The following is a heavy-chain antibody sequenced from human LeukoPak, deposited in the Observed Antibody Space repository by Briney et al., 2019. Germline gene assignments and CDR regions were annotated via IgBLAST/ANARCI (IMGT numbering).Heavy chain of an antibody. Sequence: SETLSLTCAVYGGSFSGYYWSWIRQPPGKGLEWIGEINHSGSTNYNPSLKSRVTISVDTSKNQFSLKLSPVTAADTAVYYCARGDTANDYWGQGTLVTVSS. CDR1: GGSFSGYY. CDR2: INHSGST. V-gene: IGHV4-34*01. J-gene: IGHJ4*02. D-gene: IGHD5-18*01. CDR3: ARGDTANDY.